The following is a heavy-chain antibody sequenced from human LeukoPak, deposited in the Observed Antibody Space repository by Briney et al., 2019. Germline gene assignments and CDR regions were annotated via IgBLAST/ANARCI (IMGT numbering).Heavy chain of an antibody. D-gene: IGHD3-10*01. J-gene: IGHJ4*02. V-gene: IGHV4-31*03. CDR3: ARDSSGSGRVDY. Sequence: SETLSLICSVSGGSISSNNYFWGWIRQPPGKGLEWIGYIYYSRTTYYTPSLKSRVIISVDTSKNQFSLNLSSVTAADTAVYYCARDSSGSGRVDYWGQGTLVTVSS. CDR2: IYYSRTT. CDR1: GGSISSNNYF.